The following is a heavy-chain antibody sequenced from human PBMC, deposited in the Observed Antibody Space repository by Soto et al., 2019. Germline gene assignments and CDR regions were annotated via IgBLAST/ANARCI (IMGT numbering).Heavy chain of an antibody. CDR3: ARRRIRSRGAGPRGYSYEDYFDY. CDR1: GYSFTSYW. J-gene: IGHJ4*02. V-gene: IGHV5-51*01. CDR2: IYPGDSDT. D-gene: IGHD5-18*01. Sequence: GESLKISCKGSGYSFTSYWIGWVRQMPGKGLEWMGIIYPGDSDTRYSPSFQGQVTISADKSISTAYLQWSSLKASDTAMYYCARRRIRSRGAGPRGYSYEDYFDYWGQGTLVTVSS.